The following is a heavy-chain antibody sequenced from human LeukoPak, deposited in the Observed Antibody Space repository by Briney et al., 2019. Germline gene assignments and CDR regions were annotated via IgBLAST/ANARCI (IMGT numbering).Heavy chain of an antibody. CDR1: GGSFSGYY. Sequence: KPSETLSLTCAVCGGSFSGYYWSWIRQPPGKGLEWIGEINHSGSTNYNPSLKSRVTLSVDTSKNQFSLKLSSVTAADTAVYYCARGNFVLRYFDWFDYWGQGTLVTVSS. CDR2: INHSGST. J-gene: IGHJ4*02. D-gene: IGHD3-9*01. CDR3: ARGNFVLRYFDWFDY. V-gene: IGHV4-34*01.